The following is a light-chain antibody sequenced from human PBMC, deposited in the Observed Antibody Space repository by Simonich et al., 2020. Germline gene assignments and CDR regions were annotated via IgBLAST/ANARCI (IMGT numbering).Light chain of an antibody. CDR1: SSDVGGYNY. V-gene: IGLV2-14*03. CDR3: SSYTSSSLVV. J-gene: IGLJ2*01. CDR2: DVS. Sequence: QSALTQPASVSGSPGQSITISCIGTSSDVGGYNYVSWYQQHPGKAPKLMIYDVSNRPSGVSNRFSGSKSGNMASLTISGLQAEDEADYYCSSYTSSSLVVFGGGTKLTVL.